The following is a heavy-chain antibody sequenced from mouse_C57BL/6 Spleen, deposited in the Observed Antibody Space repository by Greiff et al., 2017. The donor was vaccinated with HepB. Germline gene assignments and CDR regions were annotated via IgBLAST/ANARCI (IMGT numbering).Heavy chain of an antibody. V-gene: IGHV1-82*01. CDR1: GYAFSSSW. Sequence: VKLQESGPELVKPGASVKISCKASGYAFSSSWMNWVKQRPGKGLEWIGRIYPGDGDTNYNGKFKGKATLTADKSSSTAYMQLSSLTSEDSAVYFCAREDYDRFDYWGQGTTLTVSS. J-gene: IGHJ2*01. CDR2: IYPGDGDT. CDR3: AREDYDRFDY. D-gene: IGHD2-4*01.